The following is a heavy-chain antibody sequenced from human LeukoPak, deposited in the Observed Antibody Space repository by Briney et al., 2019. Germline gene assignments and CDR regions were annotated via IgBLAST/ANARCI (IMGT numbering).Heavy chain of an antibody. Sequence: SETLSLTCTVSGGSVSGYYWSWIRQPPGKGLEWIGYIYYSGSTDYNPSLKSRVTISSDTSKNQFSLKLTSVTAADTAVYYCAREGGFYRPLDYSGQGTLVTVSS. CDR2: IYYSGST. V-gene: IGHV4-59*02. CDR1: GGSVSGYY. J-gene: IGHJ4*02. D-gene: IGHD6-25*01. CDR3: AREGGFYRPLDY.